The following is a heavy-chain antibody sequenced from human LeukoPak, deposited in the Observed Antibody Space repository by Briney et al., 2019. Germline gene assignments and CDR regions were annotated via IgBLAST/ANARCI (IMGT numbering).Heavy chain of an antibody. Sequence: SETLSLTCTVSGGSISSYYWSWIRQPPGKGLEWIAYIYYSGSTNYNPSLKSRVTIPVDTSKNQFSLKLYSVTAADTAVYYCARHLVYGSGTQPYFDYWGQGTLVTVSS. CDR1: GGSISSYY. J-gene: IGHJ4*02. D-gene: IGHD3-10*01. CDR3: ARHLVYGSGTQPYFDY. CDR2: IYYSGST. V-gene: IGHV4-59*08.